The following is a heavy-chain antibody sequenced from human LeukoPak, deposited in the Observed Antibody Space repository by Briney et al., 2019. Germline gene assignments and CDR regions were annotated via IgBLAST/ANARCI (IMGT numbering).Heavy chain of an antibody. D-gene: IGHD4/OR15-4a*01. Sequence: PGGSLRLSCAASGFTFSSYAMSWVRQAPGKGLEWVSAISGSGGSTYYADSVKGRFTTSRDNSKNTLYLQMNSLRAEDTAVYYCARETEPLDYGDSTNLDYWGQGTLVTVSS. J-gene: IGHJ4*02. CDR3: ARETEPLDYGDSTNLDY. CDR2: ISGSGGST. CDR1: GFTFSSYA. V-gene: IGHV3-23*01.